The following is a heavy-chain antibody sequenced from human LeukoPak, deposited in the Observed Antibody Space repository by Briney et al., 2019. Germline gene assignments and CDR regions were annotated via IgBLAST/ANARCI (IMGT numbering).Heavy chain of an antibody. CDR2: ISYDGSNK. CDR1: GFTFSSYA. V-gene: IGHV3-30*04. CDR3: AKDRGSRNEILTGRPRASMDFDY. D-gene: IGHD3-9*01. Sequence: GGSLRLSCAASGFTFSSYAMHWVRQAPGKGLEWVAVISYDGSNKYYADSVKGRFTISRDKSKNTLYLQINSLRAEDTAVYYCAKDRGSRNEILTGRPRASMDFDYWGQGTLVTVSS. J-gene: IGHJ4*02.